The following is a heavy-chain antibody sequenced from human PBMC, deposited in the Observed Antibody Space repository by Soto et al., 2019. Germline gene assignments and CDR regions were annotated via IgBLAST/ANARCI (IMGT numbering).Heavy chain of an antibody. CDR2: IYPGDSDT. D-gene: IGHD6-19*01. J-gene: IGHJ5*02. CDR1: GYSFTSYW. V-gene: IGHV5-51*01. CDR3: ARQGSSGWYGSGCWSDP. Sequence: GESLKISCKGSGYSFTSYWIGWVRQMPGKGLEWMGIIYPGDSDTRYSPSFQGQVTISADKSISTAYLQWSSLKASDTAVDYCARQGSSGWYGSGCWSDPWGQGTLVTVAS.